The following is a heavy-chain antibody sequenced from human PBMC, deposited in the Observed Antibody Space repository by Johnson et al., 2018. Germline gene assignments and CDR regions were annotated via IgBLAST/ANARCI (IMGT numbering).Heavy chain of an antibody. CDR1: GFSFSGSA. Sequence: VQLVQSGGGLLQPGGSLKLSCAASGFSFSGSAMHWVRQASGNGLEWVGRIRSKANDYATVYAASVKGRFPISRDDSKKTACLQMNRLKTEDTAVYYCTRDLGIVVAGKYYYYGMDVWGQGPTVTVSS. CDR3: TRDLGIVVAGKYYYYGMDV. J-gene: IGHJ6*02. D-gene: IGHD6-19*01. CDR2: IRSKANDYAT. V-gene: IGHV3-73*01.